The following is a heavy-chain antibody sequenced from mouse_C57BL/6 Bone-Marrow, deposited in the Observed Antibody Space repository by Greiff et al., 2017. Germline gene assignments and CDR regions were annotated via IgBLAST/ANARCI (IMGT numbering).Heavy chain of an antibody. CDR3: AREAYYGSSAWFAY. D-gene: IGHD1-1*01. CDR1: GYSITSGYY. Sequence: EVKLEESGPGLVKPSQSLSLTCSVTGYSITSGYYWNWIRQFPGNKLEWMGYISYDGSNNYNPSLKNRISITRDTSKNQFFLKLNSVTTEDTATYYCAREAYYGSSAWFAYWGQGTLVTVSA. CDR2: ISYDGSN. J-gene: IGHJ3*01. V-gene: IGHV3-6*01.